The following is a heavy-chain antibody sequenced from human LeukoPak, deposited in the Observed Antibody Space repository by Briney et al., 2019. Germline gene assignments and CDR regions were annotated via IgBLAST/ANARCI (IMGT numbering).Heavy chain of an antibody. CDR2: IWYDGSNK. D-gene: IGHD2-2*01. CDR3: ARKEGYCSSTSCLGPNWFDP. CDR1: GFTFSSYA. J-gene: IGHJ5*02. V-gene: IGHV3-33*08. Sequence: GRSLRLSCAASGFTFSSYAMHWVRQAPGKGLEWVAVIWYDGSNKYYADSVKGRFTISRDTSKNTLYLQMTSLRAEDTAVYYCARKEGYCSSTSCLGPNWFDPWGQGTLVTVSS.